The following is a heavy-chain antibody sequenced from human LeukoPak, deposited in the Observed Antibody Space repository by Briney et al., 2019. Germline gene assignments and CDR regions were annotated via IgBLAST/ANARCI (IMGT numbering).Heavy chain of an antibody. J-gene: IGHJ5*02. D-gene: IGHD3-9*01. Sequence: GGSLRLSCAASGFTFSSYAMSWVRQAPGKGLEWVSSISSSSSYIYYADSVKGRFTISRDNAKNSLYLHMNSLRAEDTAVYYCARDPTYDILTGYHRFDPWGQGTLVTVSS. CDR2: ISSSSSYI. CDR1: GFTFSSYA. CDR3: ARDPTYDILTGYHRFDP. V-gene: IGHV3-21*01.